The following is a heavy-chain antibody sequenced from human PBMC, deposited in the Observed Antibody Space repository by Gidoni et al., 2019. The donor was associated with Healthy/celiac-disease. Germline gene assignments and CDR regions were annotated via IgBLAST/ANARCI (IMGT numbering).Heavy chain of an antibody. CDR1: GFPFSSYA. D-gene: IGHD6-19*01. Sequence: QVQLVESGGGVFQPGRSLSLSCAASGFPFSSYAMHWVRQAPGKGLEWVAVISYDGSNKYYADSVKGRFTISRDNSKNTLYLQMNSLRAEDTAVYYCARDRGSGWWEWGQGTLVTVSS. J-gene: IGHJ4*02. CDR2: ISYDGSNK. V-gene: IGHV3-30*04. CDR3: ARDRGSGWWE.